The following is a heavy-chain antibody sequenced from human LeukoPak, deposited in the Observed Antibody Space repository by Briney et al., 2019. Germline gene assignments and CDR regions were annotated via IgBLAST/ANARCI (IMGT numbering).Heavy chain of an antibody. D-gene: IGHD3-22*01. CDR3: ARHYYYDSSGYYFVSALDY. Sequence: PGGSLRLSCAASGFTVSSNFMSWVRQAPGKGLEWVSSISSSSSYIYYADSVKGRFTISRDNAKNSLYLQMNSLRAEDTAVYYCARHYYYDSSGYYFVSALDYWGQGTLVTVSS. CDR2: ISSSSSYI. CDR1: GFTVSSNF. V-gene: IGHV3-21*01. J-gene: IGHJ4*02.